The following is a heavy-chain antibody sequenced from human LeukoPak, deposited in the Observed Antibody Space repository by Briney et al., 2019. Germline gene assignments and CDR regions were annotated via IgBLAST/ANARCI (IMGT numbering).Heavy chain of an antibody. CDR2: INPNSGGT. CDR1: GYTFTGYY. CDR3: ARDSSTQIVVVVAATEDGAFDI. J-gene: IGHJ3*02. Sequence: GASVKVSCKASGYTFTGYYMHWVRQAPGQGLEWMGWINPNSGGTNYAQKFQGRVTMTRDTSISTAYMELSRLRSDDTAVYYCARDSSTQIVVVVAATEDGAFDIWGQGTMVTVSS. V-gene: IGHV1-2*02. D-gene: IGHD2-15*01.